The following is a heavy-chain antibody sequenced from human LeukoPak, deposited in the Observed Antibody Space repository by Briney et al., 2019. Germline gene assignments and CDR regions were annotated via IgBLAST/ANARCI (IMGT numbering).Heavy chain of an antibody. CDR2: ISYDGSNK. Sequence: GRSLRLSCVASGFTFSSYGMHWVRQAPGKGLEWVAVISYDGSNKYYADSVKGRFTISRDNSKNTLYLQMNSLRAEDTAVYYCASEDYSSSWYGSYYYGMDVWGKGTTVTVSS. J-gene: IGHJ6*04. CDR3: ASEDYSSSWYGSYYYGMDV. CDR1: GFTFSSYG. V-gene: IGHV3-30*03. D-gene: IGHD6-13*01.